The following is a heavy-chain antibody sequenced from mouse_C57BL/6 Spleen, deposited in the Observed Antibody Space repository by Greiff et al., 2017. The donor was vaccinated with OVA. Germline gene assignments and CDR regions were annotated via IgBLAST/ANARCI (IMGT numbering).Heavy chain of an antibody. V-gene: IGHV7-1*01. CDR3: ARARYWYFDV. CDR2: SRNKANDYTT. J-gene: IGHJ1*03. Sequence: EVKLVESGGGLVQSGRSLRLSCATSGFTFSDFYMEWVRQAPGKGLEWIAASRNKANDYTTEYSASVKGRFIVSRDTSQSILYLQMNALRAEDTAIYYCARARYWYFDVWGTGTTVTVSS. CDR1: GFTFSDFY.